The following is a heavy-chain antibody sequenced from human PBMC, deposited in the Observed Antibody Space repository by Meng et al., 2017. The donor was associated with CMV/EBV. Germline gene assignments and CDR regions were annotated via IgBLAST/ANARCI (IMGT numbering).Heavy chain of an antibody. D-gene: IGHD2-2*01. Sequence: GGSLRLSCAASGFTFSSYSMNWVRQAPGKGLEWVSSISSSSSYIYYADSVKGRFTISRDNAKNSLYLQMNSLRAEDTAVYYCARGKLDPHCSSTSCYDYYYGMDVWGQGTTVTVSS. CDR2: ISSSSSYI. CDR1: GFTFSSYS. CDR3: ARGKLDPHCSSTSCYDYYYGMDV. J-gene: IGHJ6*02. V-gene: IGHV3-21*01.